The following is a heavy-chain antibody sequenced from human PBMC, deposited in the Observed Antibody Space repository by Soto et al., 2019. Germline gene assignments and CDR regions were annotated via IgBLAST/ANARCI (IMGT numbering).Heavy chain of an antibody. CDR1: GFTFSSYG. CDR2: ISYDGSNK. J-gene: IGHJ4*02. Sequence: QVQLVESGGGGVQPGRSLRLSCAASGFTFSSYGMHWVRQAPGKGLEWVAVISYDGSNKYYADSVKGRFTIARDNSKNTLYLQMNRLRAEDTAVYYCAKGRGYGAGTINYWGQGNLVTVSS. CDR3: AKGRGYGAGTINY. D-gene: IGHD1-7*01. V-gene: IGHV3-30*18.